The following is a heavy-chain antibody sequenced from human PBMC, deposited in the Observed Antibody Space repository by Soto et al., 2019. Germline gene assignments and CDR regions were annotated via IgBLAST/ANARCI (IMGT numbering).Heavy chain of an antibody. CDR3: AREKSSKDLYCSSTSCYANYYYGMDV. CDR2: IIPIFGTA. Sequence: SVKVSCKASGGTFSSYAISWVRQAPGQGLEWMGGIIPIFGTANYAQKFQGRVTITADESTSTAYMELSSLRSEDTAVYYCAREKSSKDLYCSSTSCYANYYYGMDVWGQGTTVTVSS. CDR1: GGTFSSYA. V-gene: IGHV1-69*13. D-gene: IGHD2-2*01. J-gene: IGHJ6*02.